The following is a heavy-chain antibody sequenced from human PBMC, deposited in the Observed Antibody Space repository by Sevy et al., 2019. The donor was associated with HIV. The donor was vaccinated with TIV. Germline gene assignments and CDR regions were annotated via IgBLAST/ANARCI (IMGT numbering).Heavy chain of an antibody. J-gene: IGHJ6*02. CDR1: GGSVSSGSYY. CDR2: IYYSGST. V-gene: IGHV4-61*01. Sequence: SETLSLTCTVSGGSVSSGSYYWSWIRQPPGKGLEWIGYIYYSGSTNYNPSLKSRVTISVDTSKNQFSLKLSSVTAADTAVYYCARVPIGYSGSYYVHYYGMDVWGQGTTVTVSS. CDR3: ARVPIGYSGSYYVHYYGMDV. D-gene: IGHD1-26*01.